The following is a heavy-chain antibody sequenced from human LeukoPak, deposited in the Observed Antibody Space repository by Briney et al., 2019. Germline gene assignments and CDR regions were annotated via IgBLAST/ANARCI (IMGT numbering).Heavy chain of an antibody. CDR2: IKSKTDGGTT. D-gene: IGHD3-22*01. CDR1: GFTFGNAW. V-gene: IGHV3-15*01. CDR3: TSTTYYYDSSGYYYVDY. J-gene: IGHJ4*02. Sequence: GGSLRLSCAASGFTFGNAWMSWVRQAPGKGLEWVGRIKSKTDGGTTDYAAPVKGRFTISRDDSKNTVYLQMNSLKTEDTAVYYCTSTTYYYDSSGYYYVDYWGQGTLVTVSS.